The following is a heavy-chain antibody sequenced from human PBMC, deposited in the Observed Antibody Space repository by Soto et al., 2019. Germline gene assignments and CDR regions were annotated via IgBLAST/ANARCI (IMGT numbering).Heavy chain of an antibody. D-gene: IGHD2-15*01. CDR3: ARYCSGGSCYRPSYQFDY. V-gene: IGHV4-4*02. CDR2: IYRSGNT. J-gene: IGHJ4*02. CDR1: RGFISSGSW. Sequence: PSETLSLTCAVSRGFISSGSWWSWVRQPPGKGLEWIGEIYRSGNTNYNPSLKSRVSISVDMSKNQFSLKLSSVTAADTAMYYCARYCSGGSCYRPSYQFDYWGQGTLVTVSS.